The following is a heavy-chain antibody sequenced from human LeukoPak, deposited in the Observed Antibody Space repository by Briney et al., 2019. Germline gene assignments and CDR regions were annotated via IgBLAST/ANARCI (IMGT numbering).Heavy chain of an antibody. Sequence: SETLSLTCTVSGGSISSGDYYWSWIRQPPGKGLEWIGYIYHSGSTYYNPSLKSRVTISVDRSKNQFSLKLSSVTAADTAVYYCASTPGGHDAFDIWGQGTMVTVSS. D-gene: IGHD3-10*01. CDR3: ASTPGGHDAFDI. CDR2: IYHSGST. J-gene: IGHJ3*02. V-gene: IGHV4-30-2*01. CDR1: GGSISSGDYY.